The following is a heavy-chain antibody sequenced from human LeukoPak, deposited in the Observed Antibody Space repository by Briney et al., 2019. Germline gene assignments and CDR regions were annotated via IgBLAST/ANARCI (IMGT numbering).Heavy chain of an antibody. CDR3: ARGFYTYDQ. V-gene: IGHV3-11*04. D-gene: IGHD5-24*01. Sequence: PGGSLRLSCAASRFTFSDYYMSWIRQAPGKGLEWVSSISSSDNTIYYTDSVKGRFAISRDNAKNSLYLQMKSLGAEDTAVYYCARGFYTYDQWGQGTLVTVSS. CDR1: RFTFSDYY. CDR2: ISSSDNTI. J-gene: IGHJ5*02.